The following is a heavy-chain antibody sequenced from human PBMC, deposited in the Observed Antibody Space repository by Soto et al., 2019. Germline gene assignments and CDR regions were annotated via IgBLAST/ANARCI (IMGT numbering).Heavy chain of an antibody. CDR2: INPSGGST. V-gene: IGHV1-46*01. J-gene: IGHJ6*02. Sequence: GASVKVSCKASGYTFTSYAMNWVRQAPGQRLEWMGLINPSGGSTSYAQKFQGRVTMTRDTSTSTVYMELSSLRSEDTAVYYCARGIAAAGTSVGMDVWDQGTTVTVSS. D-gene: IGHD6-13*01. CDR3: ARGIAAAGTSVGMDV. CDR1: GYTFTSYA.